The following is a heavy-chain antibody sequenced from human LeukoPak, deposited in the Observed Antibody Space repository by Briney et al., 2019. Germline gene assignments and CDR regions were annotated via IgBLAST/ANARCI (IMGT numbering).Heavy chain of an antibody. CDR3: ARRLRCSGGTCYYFDY. CDR2: IYYSGST. CDR1: GGSISSYY. J-gene: IGHJ4*02. D-gene: IGHD2-15*01. V-gene: IGHV4-59*08. Sequence: SETLSLTCTVSGGSISSYYWSWIRQPPGKGLEWIGDIYYSGSTNYNPPLQGRVTISVDTSKSQFSLRLTSVTAADTAVYYCARRLRCSGGTCYYFDYWGQGALVTVSS.